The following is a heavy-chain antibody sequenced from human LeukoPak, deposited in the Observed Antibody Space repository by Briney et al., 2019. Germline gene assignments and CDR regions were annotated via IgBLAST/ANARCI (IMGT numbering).Heavy chain of an antibody. D-gene: IGHD6-6*01. J-gene: IGHJ4*02. CDR3: TRVDGGQSI. CDR2: IHRGGTT. V-gene: IGHV3-53*01. Sequence: GGSLRLSCAASGFTVSSNYMSWVRQAPGRRLEWVSLIHRGGTTYHADSVKGRFTISRDNSKNTLYFQMNSLRAEDTAVYYCTRVDGGQSIWGQGTLVTVSS. CDR1: GFTVSSNY.